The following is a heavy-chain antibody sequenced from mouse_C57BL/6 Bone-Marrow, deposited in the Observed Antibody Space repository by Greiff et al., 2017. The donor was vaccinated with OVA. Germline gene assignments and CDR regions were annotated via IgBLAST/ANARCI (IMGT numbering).Heavy chain of an antibody. CDR2: ISSGSSTI. V-gene: IGHV5-17*01. D-gene: IGHD2-1*01. J-gene: IGHJ1*03. CDR3: ARDGNYGWYFDV. Sequence: EVKLMESGGGLVKPGGSLKLSCAASGFTFSDYGMHWVRQAPEKGLEWVAYISSGSSTIYYADTVKGRFTISRDNAKNTLFLQMTSLRSEDTAMYYCARDGNYGWYFDVWGTGTTVTVSS. CDR1: GFTFSDYG.